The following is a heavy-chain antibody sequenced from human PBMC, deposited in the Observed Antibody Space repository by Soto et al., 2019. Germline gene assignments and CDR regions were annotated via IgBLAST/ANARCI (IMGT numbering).Heavy chain of an antibody. CDR3: ARGRPNPYYYDSSGYP. D-gene: IGHD3-22*01. Sequence: AVKVSCKASGGTFSSYAISWVRQAPGQGLEWMGGIIPIFGTANYAQKFQGRVTITADESTSTAYMELSSLRSEDTAVYYCARGRPNPYYYDSSGYPWGQGTLVTVSS. V-gene: IGHV1-69*13. CDR1: GGTFSSYA. J-gene: IGHJ5*02. CDR2: IIPIFGTA.